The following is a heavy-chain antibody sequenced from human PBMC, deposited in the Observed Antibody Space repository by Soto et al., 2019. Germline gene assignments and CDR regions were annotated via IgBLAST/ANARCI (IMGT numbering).Heavy chain of an antibody. D-gene: IGHD6-6*01. Sequence: PAETLSLTCTVSGGSMNDYYWSWIRQPAGKGLEWIGRIFTSGNTNYNPSLRSRLTMSVDTSTNQVSLRLTSVTAADTAVYYCASGRLVSRYYGLDVWGQGPTVTVYS. CDR1: GGSMNDYY. CDR2: IFTSGNT. CDR3: ASGRLVSRYYGLDV. V-gene: IGHV4-4*07. J-gene: IGHJ6*02.